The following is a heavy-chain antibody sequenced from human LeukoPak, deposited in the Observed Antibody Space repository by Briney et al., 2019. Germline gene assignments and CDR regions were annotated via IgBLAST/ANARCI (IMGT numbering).Heavy chain of an antibody. CDR2: IKSKTDGGTT. Sequence: GGSLRLSCAASGFTFSNAWMSWVRQAPGKGLEWVDRIKSKTDGGTTDYAAPVKGRFTISRDDSKNTLYLQMNSLKTEDTAVYYCTTGTYDFWSGYYFVYWGQGTLVTVSS. CDR1: GFTFSNAW. CDR3: TTGTYDFWSGYYFVY. D-gene: IGHD3-3*01. J-gene: IGHJ4*02. V-gene: IGHV3-15*01.